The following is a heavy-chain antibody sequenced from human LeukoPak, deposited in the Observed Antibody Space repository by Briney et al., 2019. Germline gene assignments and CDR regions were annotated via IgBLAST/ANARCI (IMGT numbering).Heavy chain of an antibody. J-gene: IGHJ4*02. V-gene: IGHV3-74*01. CDR1: GFTFNNYW. D-gene: IGHD5-24*01. Sequence: GGSLRLSCAASGFTFNNYWMHWVRQAPGKGLVWVSRISSDGSGTRYADSVRGRFTISRDNAKNTLYLQMNSLRAEDTAVYYCARGDGYNWEYYFDYWGQGTLVTVSS. CDR2: ISSDGSGT. CDR3: ARGDGYNWEYYFDY.